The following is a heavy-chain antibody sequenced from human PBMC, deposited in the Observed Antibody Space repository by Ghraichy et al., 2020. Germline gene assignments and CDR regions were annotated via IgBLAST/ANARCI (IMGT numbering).Heavy chain of an antibody. CDR1: VGSFNGYY. CDR3: ARRRQTWSAAEGDAFDI. CDR2: IHPTGTT. J-gene: IGHJ3*02. Sequence: SETLSLTCAVYVGSFNGYYWSWIRKPPGKGLEWIGEIHPTGTTNNSPSLKSRLTLLVDTSKNQFSLLLKSVTAADTAVYYCARRRQTWSAAEGDAFDIWSQGAMVTVSS. D-gene: IGHD5-18*01. V-gene: IGHV4-34*01.